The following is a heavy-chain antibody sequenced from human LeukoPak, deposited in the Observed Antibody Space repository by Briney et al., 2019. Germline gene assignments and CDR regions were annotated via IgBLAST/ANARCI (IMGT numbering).Heavy chain of an antibody. CDR1: GFAFGTYA. CDR2: ISANGQAT. Sequence: GGSLTLSSAGSGFAFGTYAMSWVRQAPGKGLEWVASISANGQATHYADSVEGRFTISSDNSKSTLYLQLNSLRAEDTATYYCARDPYNTILYRLAHWGQGTLVTVSS. CDR3: ARDPYNTILYRLAH. J-gene: IGHJ4*02. V-gene: IGHV3-23*01. D-gene: IGHD3-10*01.